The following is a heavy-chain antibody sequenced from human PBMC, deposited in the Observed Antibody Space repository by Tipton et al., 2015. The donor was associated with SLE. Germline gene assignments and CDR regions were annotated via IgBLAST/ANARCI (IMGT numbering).Heavy chain of an antibody. CDR3: ARESPGTHALDI. CDR2: INHSGST. D-gene: IGHD1-7*01. CDR1: GGSFSGYY. V-gene: IGHV4-34*01. Sequence: LRLSCAVYGGSFSGYYWSWIRQPPGKGLEWIGEINHSGSTNYNPSLKSRVTISVDTSKNQFSLKLSSVTAADTAVYYCARESPGTHALDIWGQGTMVTVSS. J-gene: IGHJ3*02.